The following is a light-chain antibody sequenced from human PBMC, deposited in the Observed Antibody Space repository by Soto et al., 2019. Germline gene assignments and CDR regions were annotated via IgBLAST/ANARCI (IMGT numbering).Light chain of an antibody. Sequence: EIVLTQSPGQESMTPGEPAPLSRSARQSVSSSYLAWYQQRPGQAPRLLIYGASSRATGIPDRFSGSGSGTDFTLTITTLEPEDFAVYFCQQRANWPPVTFGQGTKVDIK. J-gene: IGKJ1*01. CDR3: QQRANWPPVT. V-gene: IGKV3D-20*02. CDR1: QSVSSSY. CDR2: GAS.